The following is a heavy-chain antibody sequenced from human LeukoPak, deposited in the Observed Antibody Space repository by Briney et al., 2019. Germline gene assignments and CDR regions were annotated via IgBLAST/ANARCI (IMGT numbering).Heavy chain of an antibody. V-gene: IGHV3-20*04. Sequence: GGSLRLSCAASGFTFDDYGMNWVRQVPGKGLEWVSGINWSGVITDYADSVRGRFTISRDNAKSSLYLQMNSLRAEDTALYYCARDQGQGVDFFDFRGQGVLVTVSS. CDR2: INWSGVIT. CDR3: ARDQGQGVDFFDF. CDR1: GFTFDDYG. J-gene: IGHJ1*01. D-gene: IGHD3/OR15-3a*01.